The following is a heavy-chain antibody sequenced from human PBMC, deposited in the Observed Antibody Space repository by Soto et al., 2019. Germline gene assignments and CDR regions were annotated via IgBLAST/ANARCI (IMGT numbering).Heavy chain of an antibody. V-gene: IGHV1-8*02. CDR2: MNPNSGNT. Sequence: ASVKVSCKASGYTFTSYDINWVRQATGQGLEWMGWMNPNSGNTGYAQKFQGSVTMTRNTSISTAYMELSSLRSEDTAVYYCARDAVDDAFDIWGQGTMVTVSS. CDR3: ARDAVDDAFDI. CDR1: GYTFTSYD. J-gene: IGHJ3*02. D-gene: IGHD2-2*01.